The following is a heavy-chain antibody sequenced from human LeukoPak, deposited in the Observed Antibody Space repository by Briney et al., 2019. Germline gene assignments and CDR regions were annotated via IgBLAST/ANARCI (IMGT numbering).Heavy chain of an antibody. CDR2: MNPNSGNT. V-gene: IGHV1-8*03. D-gene: IGHD2-2*02. Sequence: ASVKVSCKASGYTFTSYDINWVRQATGQGLEWMGWMNPNSGNTGYAQKFQGRVTITRNTSISTAYMELSSLRSEDTAVYYCARTASVVPAAIDYYYYMDVWGKGTTVTVSS. CDR1: GYTFTSYD. CDR3: ARTASVVPAAIDYYYYMDV. J-gene: IGHJ6*03.